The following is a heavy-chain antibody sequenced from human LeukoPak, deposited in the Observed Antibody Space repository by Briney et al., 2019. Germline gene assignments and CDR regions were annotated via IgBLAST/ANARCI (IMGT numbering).Heavy chain of an antibody. CDR2: ISYDGSNK. CDR3: ARGELVPPDY. Sequence: GGSLGLSCAASGFTFSSYAMHWVRQAPGKGLEWVAVISYDGSNKYYADSVKGRFTISRDNSKNTLYLQMNSLRAEDTAVYYCARGELVPPDYWGQGTLVTVSS. CDR1: GFTFSSYA. J-gene: IGHJ4*02. D-gene: IGHD1-26*01. V-gene: IGHV3-30-3*01.